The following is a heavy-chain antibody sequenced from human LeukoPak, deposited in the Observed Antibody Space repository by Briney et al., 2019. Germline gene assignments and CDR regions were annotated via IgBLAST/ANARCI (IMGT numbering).Heavy chain of an antibody. D-gene: IGHD5-12*01. CDR1: GFTFSSYA. J-gene: IGHJ4*02. V-gene: IGHV3-64*01. Sequence: PGGSLRLSCAASGFTFSSYAMHWVRQAPGKGLEYVSAISSNGGSTYYANSVKGRFTISRDNSKNTLYLQMGSLRAEDMAVYYCAREGYGGYVRYPDYWGQGTLVTVSS. CDR3: AREGYGGYVRYPDY. CDR2: ISSNGGST.